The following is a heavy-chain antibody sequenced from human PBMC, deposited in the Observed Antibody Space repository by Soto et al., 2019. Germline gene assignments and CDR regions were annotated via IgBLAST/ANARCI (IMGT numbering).Heavy chain of an antibody. V-gene: IGHV3-30*18. CDR2: ISYDGSNK. D-gene: IGHD2-15*01. CDR3: AKVRFDCSGGSCYSPYYYYGMDV. Sequence: GGSLRLSCAASGFTFSSYGMHWVRQAPGKGLEWVAVISYDGSNKYYADSVKGRFTISRDNSKNTLYLQMNSLRAEDTAVYYCAKVRFDCSGGSCYSPYYYYGMDVWGQGTTVTVSS. CDR1: GFTFSSYG. J-gene: IGHJ6*02.